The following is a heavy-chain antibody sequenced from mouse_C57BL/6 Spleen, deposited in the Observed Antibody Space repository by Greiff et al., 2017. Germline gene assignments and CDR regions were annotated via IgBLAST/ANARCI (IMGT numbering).Heavy chain of an antibody. CDR1: GYTFPSYW. Sequence: QVQLQQPGAELVKPGASVKMSCKASGYTFPSYWITWVKQRPGQGLAWIGDIYPGSGSTNYNETFKSKATLTVDTSSSTAYMPLSSLTSEDSAVYYCARYYSNYEGYAMDYWGQGASVTVSS. V-gene: IGHV1-55*01. CDR3: ARYYSNYEGYAMDY. D-gene: IGHD2-5*01. CDR2: IYPGSGST. J-gene: IGHJ4*01.